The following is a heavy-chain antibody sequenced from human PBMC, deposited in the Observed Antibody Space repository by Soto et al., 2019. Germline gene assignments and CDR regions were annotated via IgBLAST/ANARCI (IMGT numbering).Heavy chain of an antibody. D-gene: IGHD6-13*01. CDR3: AKPSAGAAAPTDY. CDR1: GFIFSSYA. CDR2: ISGSGSTT. Sequence: EVQLLESGGGLVQPGGSLRLSCAASGFIFSSYAMTWVRQAPGKGLEGLAGISGSGSTTYYADSMKGRFTISRDNSQNTLYLQMNSLRAEDAAVYFCAKPSAGAAAPTDYWGPGTLVTVSS. V-gene: IGHV3-23*01. J-gene: IGHJ4*02.